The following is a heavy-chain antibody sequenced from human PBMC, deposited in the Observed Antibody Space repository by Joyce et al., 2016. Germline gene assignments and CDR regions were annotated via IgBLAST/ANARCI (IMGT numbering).Heavy chain of an antibody. CDR1: GYTFTDYY. J-gene: IGHJ2*01. D-gene: IGHD2-2*01. CDR2: INRNSGVT. Sequence: QVQLVQSGAEVKKPGASVKVSCKASGYTFTDYYIHWVRQAPGQGLWWMGGINRNSGVTEYPQKVQGRVTMTRDTSIRTAYMELTGLRSDDTAVYYCARGDLRTSSPLFWYFALWGRGTLVTVSS. V-gene: IGHV1-2*02. CDR3: ARGDLRTSSPLFWYFAL.